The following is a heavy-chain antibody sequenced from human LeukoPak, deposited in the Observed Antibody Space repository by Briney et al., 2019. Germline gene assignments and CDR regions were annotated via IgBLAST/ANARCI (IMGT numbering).Heavy chain of an antibody. D-gene: IGHD1-26*01. CDR1: GFTFSSYE. Sequence: PGGSLRLSCAASGFTFSSYEMNWIRQAPGKGLEWVSYISSSGSTIYYADSVKGRFTISRDNAKNSLYLQMNSLRVEDTAVYYCARDSDMARFDYWGQGTLVTVSS. CDR3: ARDSDMARFDY. CDR2: ISSSGSTI. V-gene: IGHV3-48*03. J-gene: IGHJ4*02.